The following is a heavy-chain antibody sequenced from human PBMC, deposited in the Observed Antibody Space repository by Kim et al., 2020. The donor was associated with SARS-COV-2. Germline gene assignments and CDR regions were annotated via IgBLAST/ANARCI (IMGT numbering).Heavy chain of an antibody. J-gene: IGHJ3*02. CDR3: ARVSVSALIVVVPLDAFDI. D-gene: IGHD2-2*01. CDR2: ISYDGSNK. V-gene: IGHV3-30*04. CDR1: GFTFSSYA. Sequence: GGSLRLSCAASGFTFSSYAMHWVRQAPGKGLEWVAVISYDGSNKYYADSVKGRFTISRDNSKNTLYLQMNSLRAEDTAVYYCARVSVSALIVVVPLDAFDIWGQGTMDTVSS.